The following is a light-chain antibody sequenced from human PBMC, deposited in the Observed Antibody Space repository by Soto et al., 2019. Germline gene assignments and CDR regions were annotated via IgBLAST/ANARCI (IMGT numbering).Light chain of an antibody. CDR3: QQSFSKFLYT. CDR1: QSINSY. CDR2: AAS. J-gene: IGKJ2*01. V-gene: IGKV1-39*01. Sequence: DIQMPQSPLSLYASVGDRVTITCRASQSINSYLNWYQQKPGKAPKLLIYAASSLQSGVPSRFSGSGSGTDFTLTISSLQPEDVATYYCQQSFSKFLYTFGQGTKLEIK.